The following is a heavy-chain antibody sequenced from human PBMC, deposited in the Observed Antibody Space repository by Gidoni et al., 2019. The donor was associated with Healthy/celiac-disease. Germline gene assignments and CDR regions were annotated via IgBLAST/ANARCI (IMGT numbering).Heavy chain of an antibody. V-gene: IGHV4-31*03. J-gene: IGHJ4*02. CDR2: IYYSGST. CDR3: ARESAPLRGQGIFDY. Sequence: QVQLQESGPGLVKPSQTLSLPCTVSGGSISRGGYYWSWIRQHPGKGLEWIGYIYYSGSTYYNPSLKSRVTISVDTSKNQFSLKLSSVTAADTAVYYCARESAPLRGQGIFDYWGQGTLVTVSS. D-gene: IGHD4-17*01. CDR1: GGSISRGGYY.